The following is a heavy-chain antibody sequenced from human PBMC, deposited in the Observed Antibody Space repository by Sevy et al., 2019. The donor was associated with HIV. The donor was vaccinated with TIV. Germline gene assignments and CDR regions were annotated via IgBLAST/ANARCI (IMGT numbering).Heavy chain of an antibody. CDR2: ITRNSYEAYGGTT. J-gene: IGHJ4*02. V-gene: IGHV3-49*03. D-gene: IGHD4-17*01. Sequence: GGSLRLSCTTSGFSFDDYAMSWFRQAPGKGLEWVAFITRNSYEAYGGTTEYAASVKGRFTISRDDSESIAYLQMNSLKTADTAVYYCRRALATVLTPEYYFDYWGQGTLVTVSS. CDR1: GFSFDDYA. CDR3: RRALATVLTPEYYFDY.